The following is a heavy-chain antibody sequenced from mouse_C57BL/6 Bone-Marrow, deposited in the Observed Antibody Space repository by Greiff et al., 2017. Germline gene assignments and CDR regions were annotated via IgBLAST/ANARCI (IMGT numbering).Heavy chain of an antibody. D-gene: IGHD1-1*01. CDR2: INPSNGGT. CDR3: ARAPPITTVVAPLGY. Sequence: QVQLQQPGTELVKPGASVKLSCKASGYTFTSYWMHWVKQRPGQGLEWIGNINPSNGGTNYNEKFKSKATLTVDKSSSTAYMQLSSLTAEDSAVYYWARAPPITTVVAPLGYWGQGTTLTVSS. J-gene: IGHJ2*01. V-gene: IGHV1-53*01. CDR1: GYTFTSYW.